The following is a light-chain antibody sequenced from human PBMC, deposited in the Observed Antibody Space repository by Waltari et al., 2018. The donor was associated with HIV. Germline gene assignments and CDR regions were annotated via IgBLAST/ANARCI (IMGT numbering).Light chain of an antibody. J-gene: IGKJ2*01. CDR1: QSLLNSKGSNY. V-gene: IGKV2-28*01. CDR3: MQALQTPRT. Sequence: EIVMTQSPLSLPVTPGEPASLSCRSSQSLLNSKGSNYLDWYLQKPGQSPQLLLYLCSIRASRVPDRFSDSGSATLFTLKISRVEAEDVGVYYCMQALQTPRTFGQGTKLEIK. CDR2: LCS.